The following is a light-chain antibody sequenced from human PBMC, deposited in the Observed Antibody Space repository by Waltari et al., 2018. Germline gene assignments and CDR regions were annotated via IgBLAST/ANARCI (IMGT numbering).Light chain of an antibody. CDR2: DAS. V-gene: IGKV3-11*01. J-gene: IGKJ2*03. CDR1: QGVSSY. Sequence: EIVLTQSPATLSLSPGERATLSCRASQGVSSYLAWYQQNPGQAPRLLIYDASNRATGIPARFSGSGSGTDFTLTISSLEPEDFAVYYCQQRSNWPSFGQGTKLEIK. CDR3: QQRSNWPS.